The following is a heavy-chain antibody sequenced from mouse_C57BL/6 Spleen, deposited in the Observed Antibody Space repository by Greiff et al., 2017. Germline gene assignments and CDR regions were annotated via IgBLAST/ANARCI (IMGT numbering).Heavy chain of an antibody. CDR3: SRWNDDDDTEHYFDY. D-gene: IGHD2-4*01. Sequence: VQLQQSGAELVKPGASVKLSCKASGYTFTSYWMQWVKQRPGQGLEWIGEIDPSDSYTNYNQKFKGQATLTVDTSSSTAYMQLSSLTSEESAVYYCSRWNDDDDTEHYFDYWGQCTTLTVSS. CDR1: GYTFTSYW. J-gene: IGHJ2*01. V-gene: IGHV1-50*01. CDR2: IDPSDSYT.